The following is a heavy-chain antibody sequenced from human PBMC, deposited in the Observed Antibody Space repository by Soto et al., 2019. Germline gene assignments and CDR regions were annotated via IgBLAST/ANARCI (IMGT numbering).Heavy chain of an antibody. D-gene: IGHD3-22*01. CDR2: IDPSDSYT. Sequence: GESLKISGKGSGYSFTSYWISWVRQMPGKGLEWMGRIDPSDSYTNYSPSFQGHVNISADKSISTAYLQWSSLKASDTAMYYCARHKVVTPAPSDAFDIWGQGTMVTVSS. J-gene: IGHJ3*02. CDR1: GYSFTSYW. V-gene: IGHV5-10-1*01. CDR3: ARHKVVTPAPSDAFDI.